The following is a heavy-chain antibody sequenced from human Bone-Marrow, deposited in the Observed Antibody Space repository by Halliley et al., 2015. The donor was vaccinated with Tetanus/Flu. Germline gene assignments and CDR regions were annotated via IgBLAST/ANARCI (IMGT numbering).Heavy chain of an antibody. Sequence: KGLEWIGYIYNSATTDYTPSFKSRVPISVDMSKNHLSLKLRSVTAADTAVYFCATGGGYLIDYWGHGTLVTVSS. CDR3: ATGGGYLIDY. CDR2: IYNSATT. J-gene: IGHJ4*01. V-gene: IGHV4-61*03. D-gene: IGHD5-12*01.